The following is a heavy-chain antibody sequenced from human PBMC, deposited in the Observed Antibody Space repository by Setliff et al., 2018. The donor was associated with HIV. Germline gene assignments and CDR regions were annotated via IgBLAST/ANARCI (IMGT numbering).Heavy chain of an antibody. CDR3: ARGRVTTGFYYYYYYMEV. Sequence: ASVKVSCKTSGYSFTNFAIHWVRQAPGQRLEWMGWINAGNGHTQYSQDFQGRVTISGDTSASTAYMELSSLRSEDMAVYYCARGRVTTGFYYYYYYMEVWGRGTTVTVSS. CDR1: GYSFTNFA. D-gene: IGHD4-17*01. CDR2: INAGNGHT. J-gene: IGHJ6*03. V-gene: IGHV1-3*03.